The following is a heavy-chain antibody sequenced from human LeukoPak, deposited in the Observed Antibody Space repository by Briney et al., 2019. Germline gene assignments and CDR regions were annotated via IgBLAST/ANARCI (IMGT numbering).Heavy chain of an antibody. CDR1: GFTFSSYE. V-gene: IGHV3-48*03. J-gene: IGHJ4*02. Sequence: GGSLRLSCAASGFTFSSYEMNWVRQAPGKGLEWVSYISSSGSTIYYADSVKGRFTISRDNAKNSLYLQMNSLRAEDTAVYYCARAHPSGWFYFDYWGQGTLVTVSS. CDR3: ARAHPSGWFYFDY. D-gene: IGHD6-19*01. CDR2: ISSSGSTI.